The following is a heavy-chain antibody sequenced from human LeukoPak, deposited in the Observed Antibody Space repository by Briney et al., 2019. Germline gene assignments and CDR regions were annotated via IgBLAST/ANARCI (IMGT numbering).Heavy chain of an antibody. CDR1: GVSISSYY. D-gene: IGHD6-13*01. J-gene: IGHJ4*02. Sequence: SETLSLTCTVSGVSISSYYWNWTRQPPPQGEERIGYLYDSGSTNYYPSLQSRVTISVDTSKNQFSLQLSSVTAADTAVYYCAGHGGSWTFDYWGQGTLVTVSS. V-gene: IGHV4-59*08. CDR2: LYDSGST. CDR3: AGHGGSWTFDY.